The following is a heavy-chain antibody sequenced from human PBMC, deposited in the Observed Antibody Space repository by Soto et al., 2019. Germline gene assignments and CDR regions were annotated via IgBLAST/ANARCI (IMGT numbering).Heavy chain of an antibody. CDR2: IYYSGST. CDR1: GGSISSYY. Sequence: PSETLSLTCTVSGGSISSYYWSWIRQPPGKGLEWIGYIYYSGSTNYNPSLKSRVTISVDASKNQFSLKLSSVTAADTAVYYCARESGGDYYYYCGMDVWGQGTMVAVSS. J-gene: IGHJ6*02. V-gene: IGHV4-59*01. CDR3: ARESGGDYYYYCGMDV. D-gene: IGHD3-10*01.